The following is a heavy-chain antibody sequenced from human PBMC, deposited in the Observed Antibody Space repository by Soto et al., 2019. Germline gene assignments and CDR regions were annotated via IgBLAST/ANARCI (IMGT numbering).Heavy chain of an antibody. D-gene: IGHD1-1*01. V-gene: IGHV3-30*04. Sequence: GGSLRRSCAASGFTFSSYAMHWVRQAPGKGLEWVAVIAYDGRNKYYADSVKGRFTISRDNSKNTLYLQMNSLRIEDTAVYYCARELERVFDYWGQGTLVTVSS. J-gene: IGHJ4*02. CDR1: GFTFSSYA. CDR3: ARELERVFDY. CDR2: IAYDGRNK.